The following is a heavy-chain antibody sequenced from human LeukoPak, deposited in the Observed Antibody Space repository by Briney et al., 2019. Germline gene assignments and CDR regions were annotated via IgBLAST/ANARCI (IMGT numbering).Heavy chain of an antibody. J-gene: IGHJ4*02. CDR2: INHSGST. D-gene: IGHD2-8*02. CDR3: ASVGVCPFDY. CDR1: GGSFSGYY. V-gene: IGHV4-34*01. Sequence: SETLSLTCAVYGGSFSGYYWSWIRQPPGKGLEWIGEINHSGSTNYNPSLKSRVTISVDTSKNQFSLKLSSVTAADTAVYYCASVGVCPFDYWGQGTLVTVSS.